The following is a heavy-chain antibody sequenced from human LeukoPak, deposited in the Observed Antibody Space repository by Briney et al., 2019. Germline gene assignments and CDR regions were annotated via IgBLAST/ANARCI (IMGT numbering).Heavy chain of an antibody. CDR1: GGFISSYY. CDR2: IYYSWCT. D-gene: IGHD2-2*01. CDR3: ARVTSSYDAFDI. J-gene: IGHJ3*02. V-gene: IGHV4-59*08. Sequence: PSETLSLTCTVSGGFISSYYWSWIRQPPAKGLECIGYIYYSWCTNYNPSLKSRVTISVDTSKNQFSLKLSSVTAADTAVYYCARVTSSYDAFDIWGQGTMVTVSS.